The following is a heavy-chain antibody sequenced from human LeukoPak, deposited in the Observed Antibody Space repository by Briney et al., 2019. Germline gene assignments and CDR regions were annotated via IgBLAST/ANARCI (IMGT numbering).Heavy chain of an antibody. V-gene: IGHV3-7*05. J-gene: IGHJ4*02. CDR2: IKEDGSDK. CDR1: GFTFTNYW. CDR3: SRDTGYNTFDY. Sequence: GGSLRLSCAASGFTFTNYWMSWVRQAPGKGLEWVANIKEDGSDKYYVDSVKGRFTISRDNAKNSQYLQMNSLRAEDTAVYYCSRDTGYNTFDYWGQGTLVTVSS. D-gene: IGHD5-24*01.